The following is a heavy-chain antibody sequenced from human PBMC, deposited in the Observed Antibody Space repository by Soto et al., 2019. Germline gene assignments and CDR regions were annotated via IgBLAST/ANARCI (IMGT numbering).Heavy chain of an antibody. CDR3: AKGYCSGGSCYSRSWFDP. CDR2: IYYSGST. J-gene: IGHJ5*02. CDR1: GGSISSGGYY. D-gene: IGHD2-15*01. V-gene: IGHV4-31*03. Sequence: KTSETLSLTCTVSGGSISSGGYYWSWIRQHPGKGLEWIGYIYYSGSTYYNPSLKSRVTISVDTSKNQFSLKLSSVTAADTAVYYCAKGYCSGGSCYSRSWFDPWGQGTLVTVSS.